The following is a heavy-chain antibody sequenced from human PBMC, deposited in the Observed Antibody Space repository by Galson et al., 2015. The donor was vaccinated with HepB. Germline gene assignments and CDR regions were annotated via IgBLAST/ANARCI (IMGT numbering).Heavy chain of an antibody. J-gene: IGHJ4*02. CDR3: ARVWQDYSGVDY. CDR1: GFTFSNYH. D-gene: IGHD3-10*01. Sequence: SLRLSCAASGFTFSNYHMNWVRQAPGKGLEWISYITSSSTTIHYADSVKGRFTISRDNAKNSLYLQMNSLRDDDTAVYYCARVWQDYSGVDYWGQGTLVTVSS. V-gene: IGHV3-48*02. CDR2: ITSSSTTI.